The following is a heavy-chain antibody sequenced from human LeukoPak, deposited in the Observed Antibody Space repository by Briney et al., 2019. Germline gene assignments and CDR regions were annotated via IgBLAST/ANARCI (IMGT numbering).Heavy chain of an antibody. V-gene: IGHV3-7*01. CDR2: IKQDGSEK. Sequence: GGSLRLSCAASGFTISSYWMSWVRQAPGKGLEWVANIKQDGSEKYYVDSVKGRFTISRDNAKNSLYLQMNSLRAEDTAVYYCARDRGGRLGYWGQGTLVTVSS. CDR3: ARDRGGRLGY. D-gene: IGHD2-15*01. J-gene: IGHJ4*02. CDR1: GFTISSYW.